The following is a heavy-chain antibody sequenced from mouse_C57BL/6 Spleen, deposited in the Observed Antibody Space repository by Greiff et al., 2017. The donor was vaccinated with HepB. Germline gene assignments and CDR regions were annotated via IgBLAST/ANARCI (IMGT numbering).Heavy chain of an antibody. CDR1: GYTFTSYW. CDR2: IDPSDSET. D-gene: IGHD1-1*01. Sequence: QVQLKQPGAELVRPGSSVKLSCKASGYTFTSYWMHWVKQRPIQGLEWIGNIDPSDSETHYNQKFKDKATLTVDKSSSTAYMQLSSLTSEDSAVYYCARGKGTRNYFDYWGQGTTLTVSS. CDR3: ARGKGTRNYFDY. V-gene: IGHV1-52*01. J-gene: IGHJ2*01.